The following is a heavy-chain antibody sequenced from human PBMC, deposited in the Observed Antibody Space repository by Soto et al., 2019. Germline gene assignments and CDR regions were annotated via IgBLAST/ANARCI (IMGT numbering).Heavy chain of an antibody. CDR1: GGSISSGGYY. CDR3: ARDFRSYYDSSGYYPRVYNWFDP. CDR2: IYYSGST. J-gene: IGHJ5*02. V-gene: IGHV4-31*03. D-gene: IGHD3-22*01. Sequence: QVQLQESGPGLVKPSQTLSLTCTVSGGSISSGGYYWSWIRQHPGKGLEWIGYIYYSGSTYYNPSLKSRVTISVDSSKNQFSLKLSSVTAADTAVYYCARDFRSYYDSSGYYPRVYNWFDPWGQGTLVTVSS.